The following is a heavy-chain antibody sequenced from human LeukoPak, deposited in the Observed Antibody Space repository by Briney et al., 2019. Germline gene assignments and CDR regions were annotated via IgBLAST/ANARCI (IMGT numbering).Heavy chain of an antibody. CDR2: ISGSGGNT. CDR3: ARDRNERSYDSSGYHFGSGDAFDI. D-gene: IGHD3-22*01. J-gene: IGHJ3*02. V-gene: IGHV3-23*01. Sequence: PGGSLRLSCAASGFSFRNYAMTWVRQAPGKELHWVSAISGSGGNTYYADSVKGRFTVSRDNSKNTLYLQLNSLRAEDTAKYYCARDRNERSYDSSGYHFGSGDAFDIWGQGTMVSVSS. CDR1: GFSFRNYA.